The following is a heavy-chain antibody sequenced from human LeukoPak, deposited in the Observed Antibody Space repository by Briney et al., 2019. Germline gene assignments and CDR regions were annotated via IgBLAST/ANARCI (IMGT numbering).Heavy chain of an antibody. CDR3: ARGYGDYAY. CDR1: GFTFSSYT. V-gene: IGHV3-21*01. D-gene: IGHD4-17*01. J-gene: IGHJ4*02. CDR2: ISSISSYI. Sequence: GGSLRLSCAASGFTFSSYTMNWVRQAPGKGLEWVSSISSISSYIYYADSVKGRSTLSRDNAKNSLYLQMSSLRAEDTAVYYCARGYGDYAYWGQGTLVTVSS.